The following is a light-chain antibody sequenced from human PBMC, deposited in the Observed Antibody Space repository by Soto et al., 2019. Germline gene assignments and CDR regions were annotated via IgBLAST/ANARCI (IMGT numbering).Light chain of an antibody. CDR3: QSYDNSLDARV. CDR1: ASSIAARYD. Sequence: QAVVTQPPSVSGAPGQRVTISCTGTASSIAARYDVHWYQQIPGKAPKLLIYGNNKRPSGAPDRFSSSKSGIAASLAITGLQADDEADYYCQSYDNSLDARVFGGGTKLTVL. CDR2: GNN. J-gene: IGLJ3*02. V-gene: IGLV1-40*01.